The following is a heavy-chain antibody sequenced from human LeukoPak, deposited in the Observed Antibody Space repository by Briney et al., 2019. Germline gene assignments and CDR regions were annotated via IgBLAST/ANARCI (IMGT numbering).Heavy chain of an antibody. Sequence: GGSLRLSCAASGFTFSDYYMSWIRQAPGKGLEWISYIHSRGSTTYYADSVKGRFTISRDNAKNSLYLQMNSLRAEDTAVYYCARDLVDILTGYYNWYFDYWGQGTLVTVSS. CDR2: IHSRGSTT. CDR3: ARDLVDILTGYYNWYFDY. V-gene: IGHV3-11*04. D-gene: IGHD3-9*01. J-gene: IGHJ4*02. CDR1: GFTFSDYY.